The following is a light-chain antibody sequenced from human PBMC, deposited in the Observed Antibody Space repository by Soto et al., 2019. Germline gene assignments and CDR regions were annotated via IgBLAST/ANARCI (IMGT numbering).Light chain of an antibody. J-gene: IGKJ4*01. Sequence: EIVLTQSPGTLSLSPGERATISCRASQSVSSTYLAWYQQKPGQAPRLLIYGASNRATGLPDRFSGSGSGTDFTLTISRLEPEDFAVYYCQQYGSSPTLTFGGGTKVEIK. V-gene: IGKV3-20*01. CDR2: GAS. CDR3: QQYGSSPTLT. CDR1: QSVSSTY.